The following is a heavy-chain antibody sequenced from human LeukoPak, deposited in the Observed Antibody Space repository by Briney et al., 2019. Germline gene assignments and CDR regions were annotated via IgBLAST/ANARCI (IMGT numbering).Heavy chain of an antibody. J-gene: IGHJ4*02. CDR2: ISSSGSTI. Sequence: GGSLRLSCAASGFTFSSYEMNWVRQAPGKGLEWVSYISSSGSTIYYADSEKGRFTISRDNAKNSLYLQMNSLRAEDTAVYYCARVRDSSGSVFDYWGQGTLVTVSS. D-gene: IGHD3-22*01. V-gene: IGHV3-48*03. CDR1: GFTFSSYE. CDR3: ARVRDSSGSVFDY.